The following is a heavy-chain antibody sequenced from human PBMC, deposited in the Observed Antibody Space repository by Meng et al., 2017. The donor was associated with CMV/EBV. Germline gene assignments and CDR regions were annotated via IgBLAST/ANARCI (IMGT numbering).Heavy chain of an antibody. D-gene: IGHD2-2*01. CDR2: INHSGST. V-gene: IGHV4-34*01. Sequence: GCFSGYYWSWIRQPPGKGLEWIGEINHSGSTNYNPSLKSRVTISVDTSKNQFSLKLSSVTAADTAVYYCARGRYCSSTSCPRGYFDLWGRGTLVTVSS. CDR3: ARGRYCSSTSCPRGYFDL. J-gene: IGHJ2*01. CDR1: GCFSGYY.